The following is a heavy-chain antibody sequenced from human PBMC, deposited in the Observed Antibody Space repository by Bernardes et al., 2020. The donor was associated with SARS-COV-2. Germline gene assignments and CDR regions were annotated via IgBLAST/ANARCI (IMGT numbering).Heavy chain of an antibody. J-gene: IGHJ4*02. CDR1: GFSLSTSGMC. V-gene: IGHV2-70*01. D-gene: IGHD3-9*01. CDR2: IDWDDDK. Sequence: SGPTLVKPTQTLTLTCTFSGFSLSTSGMCVSWIRQPPGKALEWLALIDWDDDKYYSTSLKTRLTISKDTSKNQVVLTMTNMDPVDTATYYCAWIRNYDILTGYYWYFDYWGQGTLVTVSS. CDR3: AWIRNYDILTGYYWYFDY.